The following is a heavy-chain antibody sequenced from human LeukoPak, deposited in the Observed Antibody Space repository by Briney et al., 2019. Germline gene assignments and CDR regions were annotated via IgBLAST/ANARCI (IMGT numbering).Heavy chain of an antibody. CDR1: GFTFSDYY. J-gene: IGHJ3*02. D-gene: IGHD1-26*01. CDR3: ARGGGRSYSDAFDI. Sequence: RSGGSLRLSCAASGFTFSDYYMSWIRQAPGKGLEWVSYISSSSSYTNYADSVKGRFTISRDIGRKSLYLQMNSLSDEDTAVYYCARGGGRSYSDAFDIWGQGTVVTVSS. CDR2: ISSSSSYT. V-gene: IGHV3-11*06.